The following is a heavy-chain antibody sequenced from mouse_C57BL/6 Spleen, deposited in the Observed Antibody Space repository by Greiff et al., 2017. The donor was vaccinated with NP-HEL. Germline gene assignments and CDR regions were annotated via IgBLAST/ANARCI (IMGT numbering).Heavy chain of an antibody. CDR2: IYPGDGDT. J-gene: IGHJ4*01. V-gene: IGHV1-82*01. CDR1: GYAFSSSW. CDR3: ARETVHAMDY. Sequence: QVQLQQSGPELVKPGASVKISCKASGYAFSSSWMNWVKQRPGKGLEWIGRIYPGDGDTNYNGKFKGKATLTADKSSSTAYMQLSSLTSEDSAVYFCARETVHAMDYWGQGTSVTVSS. D-gene: IGHD3-2*01.